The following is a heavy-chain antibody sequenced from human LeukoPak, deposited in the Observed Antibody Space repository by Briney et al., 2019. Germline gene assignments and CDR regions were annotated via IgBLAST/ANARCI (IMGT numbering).Heavy chain of an antibody. J-gene: IGHJ4*02. CDR1: GFTFSMYD. CDR3: ARQSRLNTFDY. Sequence: PGGSLRLSCAVSGFTFSMYDMHWVRQVTGKGLEWVSGIRSAGDTNYAGSVKGRFTISRENAKNSLYLQMSSLRAGDTALYYCARQSRLNTFDYWGQGILVTVFS. CDR2: IRSAGDT. V-gene: IGHV3-13*04.